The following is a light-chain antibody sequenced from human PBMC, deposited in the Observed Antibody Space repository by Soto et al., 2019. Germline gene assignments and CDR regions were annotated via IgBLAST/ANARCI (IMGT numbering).Light chain of an antibody. CDR3: QQSYTTPWT. CDR2: GAS. CDR1: ETISSD. V-gene: IGKV1-39*01. Sequence: DLQMTQSPSSLSASVGDRVTLTCRASETISSDLNWYQQRPGKAPNLLISGASSLQTGVPSRFSGSGSGTDFTLTISSLQPEDFVTYHCQQSYTTPWTFGQGTKVEIK. J-gene: IGKJ1*01.